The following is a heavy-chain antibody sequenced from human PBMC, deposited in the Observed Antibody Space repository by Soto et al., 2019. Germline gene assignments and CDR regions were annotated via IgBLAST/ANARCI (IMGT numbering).Heavy chain of an antibody. CDR2: ISAYNGNT. V-gene: IGHV1-18*01. D-gene: IGHD3-16*02. Sequence: QVQLVQSGAEVKKPGASVKVSCKTSGYTFTSYGISWVRQAPGQGLEWMGWISAYNGNTNYAQKLQGRVTMTTDTSTSTAYMELRSLRSDDTAVYYCARVIMITFGGVIVGVDYWGQGTLVTVSS. J-gene: IGHJ4*02. CDR1: GYTFTSYG. CDR3: ARVIMITFGGVIVGVDY.